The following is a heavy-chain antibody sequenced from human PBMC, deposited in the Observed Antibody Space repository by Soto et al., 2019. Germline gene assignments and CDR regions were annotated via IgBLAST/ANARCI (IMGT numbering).Heavy chain of an antibody. D-gene: IGHD1-26*01. CDR1: GFTFSTYT. V-gene: IGHV3-21*01. CDR3: AREDGVVGSSSAFDH. CDR2: INGRSNYV. Sequence: EVQVVESGGGLVKPGGSLRLSCVFSGFTFSTYTMNWVRQAPGKGLEWVSSINGRSNYVYYADSVKGRFAISRDNAKNSLYLQMNRLRAEDTAIYYCAREDGVVGSSSAFDHWGLGTLVTVSS. J-gene: IGHJ4*02.